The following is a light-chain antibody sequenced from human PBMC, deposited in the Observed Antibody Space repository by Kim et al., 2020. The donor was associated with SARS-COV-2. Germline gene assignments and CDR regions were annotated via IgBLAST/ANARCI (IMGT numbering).Light chain of an antibody. CDR1: QDIGNF. CDR2: AAS. Sequence: DIQMSQSPSSLSASIGDRVTVTCRASQDIGNFLDWFQQRPGQAPKSLIYAASTLQSGVPSRFSGGGSGTEFTLTISRLQPEDFATYSCQQYDTFPLTFGGGTKVDIK. J-gene: IGKJ4*01. CDR3: QQYDTFPLT. V-gene: IGKV1-16*01.